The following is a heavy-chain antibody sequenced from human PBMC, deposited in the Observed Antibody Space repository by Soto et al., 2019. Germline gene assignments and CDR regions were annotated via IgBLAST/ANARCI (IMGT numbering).Heavy chain of an antibody. V-gene: IGHV1-18*04. CDR1: GYTFTSYG. CDR2: ISAYNGNT. J-gene: IGHJ6*02. D-gene: IGHD6-6*01. CDR3: ARGPLYHSSSSYYYYYGMDG. Sequence: QVQLVQSGAEVKKPGASVKVSCKASGYTFTSYGISWVRQAPGQGLEWMGWISAYNGNTNYAQKLQGRVTMTTDTSTSTAYMELRSLRSDDTAVYYCARGPLYHSSSSYYYYYGMDGWGQGTTVTVSS.